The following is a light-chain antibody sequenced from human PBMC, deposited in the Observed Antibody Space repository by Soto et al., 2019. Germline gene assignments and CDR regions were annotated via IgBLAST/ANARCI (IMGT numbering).Light chain of an antibody. Sequence: DIQMTQSPSFLAASVGDRVTISCRASQAINTYLNWYQQKTGKAPKLLIYGTSELQNGVPPRFNGGGFGTDFTLTISSLQPEDFATYYCLRSYSTLLITSDKGTRLE. V-gene: IGKV1-39*01. CDR1: QAINTY. J-gene: IGKJ5*01. CDR2: GTS. CDR3: LRSYSTLLIT.